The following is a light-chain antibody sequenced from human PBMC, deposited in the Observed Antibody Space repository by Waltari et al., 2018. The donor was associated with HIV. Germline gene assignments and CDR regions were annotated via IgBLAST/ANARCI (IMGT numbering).Light chain of an antibody. V-gene: IGLV2-23*02. CDR3: CSYAIGGTFV. Sequence: QSALTQPASVSGSPGQSITMSCTGTSSDVGSYNLVSWYQQHPGKAPKLIIYEVNKRPPGIPNRFSGFNSGNTASLTITGLQAEDEADYHCCSYAIGGTFVFGGGTKVTVL. CDR1: SSDVGSYNL. CDR2: EVN. J-gene: IGLJ2*01.